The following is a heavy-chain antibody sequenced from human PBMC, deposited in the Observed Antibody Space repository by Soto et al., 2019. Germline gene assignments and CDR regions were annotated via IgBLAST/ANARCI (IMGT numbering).Heavy chain of an antibody. J-gene: IGHJ4*02. V-gene: IGHV4-4*02. CDR1: GDSTTSTNK. Sequence: QVQLQESGPGLAKPSGTLSLTCTVSGDSTTSTNKWSWVRQPPGKGLEWIGEIYHSGNTDYNPSLKSRVAMSVDKSKNQFSLNLTSLTAADTAVYFCAARQLLSFYFDSWGQGTLVTVSS. CDR2: IYHSGNT. D-gene: IGHD2-2*01. CDR3: AARQLLSFYFDS.